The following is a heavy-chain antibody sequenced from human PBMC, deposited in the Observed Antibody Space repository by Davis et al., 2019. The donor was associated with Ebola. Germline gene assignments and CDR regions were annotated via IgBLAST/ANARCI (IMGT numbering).Heavy chain of an antibody. D-gene: IGHD3-3*01. V-gene: IGHV3-11*06. CDR2: ISSSSSYT. J-gene: IGHJ4*02. CDR3: VRGTSDWRGLDY. Sequence: PGGSLRLSCAASGFTFSDYYMSWIRQAPGKGLEWVSYISSSSSYTKYADSVKGRFTISRDNAKNTVYLQMNSLKDEDTGVYYCVRGTSDWRGLDYWGQGTLVPVS. CDR1: GFTFSDYY.